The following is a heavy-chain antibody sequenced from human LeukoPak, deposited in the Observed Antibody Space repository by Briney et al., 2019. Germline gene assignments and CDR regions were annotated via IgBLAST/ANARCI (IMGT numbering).Heavy chain of an antibody. CDR1: GFTFSSYS. CDR2: ISSSSGYI. Sequence: GGSLRLSCAASGFTFSSYSMNWVRQAPGKGLEWVSSISSSSGYIYYADSVKGRFTISRDNAKNSLYLQMNSLRAEDTAVYYCARELLNGDYERPFDYWGQGTLVTVSS. J-gene: IGHJ4*02. D-gene: IGHD4-17*01. V-gene: IGHV3-21*01. CDR3: ARELLNGDYERPFDY.